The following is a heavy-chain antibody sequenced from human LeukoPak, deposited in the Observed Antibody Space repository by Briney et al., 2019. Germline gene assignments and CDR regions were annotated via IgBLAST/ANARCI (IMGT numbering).Heavy chain of an antibody. CDR1: GGSISSSSYY. D-gene: IGHD2-2*01. CDR2: IYYSGST. CDR3: ARQLGYCSSTSCYADKVDY. Sequence: SETLSLTCTVSGGSISSSSYYWGWIRQPPGKGLEWIGSIYYSGSTYYNPSLKSRVTIPVDTSKNQFSLKLSSVTAADTAVYYCARQLGYCSSTSCYADKVDYWGQGTLVTVSS. J-gene: IGHJ4*02. V-gene: IGHV4-39*01.